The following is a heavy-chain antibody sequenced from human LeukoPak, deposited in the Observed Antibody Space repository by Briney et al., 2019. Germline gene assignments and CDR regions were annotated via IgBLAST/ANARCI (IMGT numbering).Heavy chain of an antibody. Sequence: GESLKISCKASGYSFTTYWIGWVRHVPGKGMEWMGMFFSVDSDTRKSPSFQGQVTLSADNSITTAYLQWSSLEASDTAMDYCARGPRGGNWNEALDYWGQGTLVTVSS. CDR2: FFSVDSDT. V-gene: IGHV5-51*01. D-gene: IGHD1-1*01. CDR3: ARGPRGGNWNEALDY. J-gene: IGHJ4*02. CDR1: GYSFTTYW.